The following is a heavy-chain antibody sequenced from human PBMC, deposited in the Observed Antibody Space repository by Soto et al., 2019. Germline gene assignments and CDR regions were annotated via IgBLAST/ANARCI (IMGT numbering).Heavy chain of an antibody. J-gene: IGHJ6*02. Sequence: QVTLKESGPVLVKPTETLTLTCTVSGFSLSNARMGVSWIRQPPGKALEWLAHIFSNDEKSYSTSMKSRHTISQNISKSQLVLTLTNTQAQDTPTHFCARVDTAMAVARYYHDGMDVWGQGTTVTVSS. V-gene: IGHV2-26*01. CDR2: IFSNDEK. D-gene: IGHD5-18*01. CDR3: ARVDTAMAVARYYHDGMDV. CDR1: GFSLSNARMG.